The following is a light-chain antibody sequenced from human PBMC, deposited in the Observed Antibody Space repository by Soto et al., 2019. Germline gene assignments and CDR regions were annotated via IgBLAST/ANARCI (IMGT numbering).Light chain of an antibody. CDR2: DAS. J-gene: IGKJ1*01. CDR1: QSISSW. V-gene: IGKV1-5*01. CDR3: QQYNSYSRRT. Sequence: DIQMTQSPSTLSASVGDRVTITCRASQSISSWLAWYQQKPGKAPKLLIYDASSLESGVPSTFSGSRSGTEFTLTISSLQPDDFATYYCQQYNSYSRRTFGQGTKVEIK.